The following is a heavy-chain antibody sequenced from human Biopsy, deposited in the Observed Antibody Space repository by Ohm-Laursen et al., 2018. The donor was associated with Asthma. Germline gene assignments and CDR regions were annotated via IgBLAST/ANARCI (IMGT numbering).Heavy chain of an antibody. J-gene: IGHJ4*02. V-gene: IGHV3-30*03. CDR3: ASQSSGPDFWSGYYYFDY. D-gene: IGHD3-3*01. Sequence: SLRLSCTASGFTFSSYGMHWVRQAPGKGLERVAVISYDGSNKYYADSVKGRFTISRDNSKNTLYLQMNSLRAEDTAVYYCASQSSGPDFWSGYYYFDYWGQGTLVTVSS. CDR1: GFTFSSYG. CDR2: ISYDGSNK.